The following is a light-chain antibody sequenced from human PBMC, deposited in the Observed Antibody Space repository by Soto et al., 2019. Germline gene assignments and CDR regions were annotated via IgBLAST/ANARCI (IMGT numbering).Light chain of an antibody. CDR2: DVS. J-gene: IGLJ1*01. V-gene: IGLV2-11*01. CDR3: CSYAGSYKGYV. Sequence: QSALTQPRSVSVSPGQSVTISCTGTSSDVGGYNYVSWYQQHPGKAPKLMISDVSKRPSGVPDRFSGSKSGNTASLTISGLQAEDEADYYCCSYAGSYKGYVFGTGTKLTVL. CDR1: SSDVGGYNY.